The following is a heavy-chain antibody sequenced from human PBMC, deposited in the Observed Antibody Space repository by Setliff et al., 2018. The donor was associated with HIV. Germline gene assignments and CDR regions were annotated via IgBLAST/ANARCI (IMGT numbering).Heavy chain of an antibody. CDR2: AHYSGSN. J-gene: IGHJ5*02. V-gene: IGHV4-59*01. Sequence: SETLSLTCTVSGGSIRSYYWSWIRQPPGKGLEWLGHAHYSGSNKNNPSLRSRISMAVDTSKSQVSLKLSSVTAADTAVYYCARVGYNDDSGYPYNWFDPWGQGTLVTVSS. CDR1: GGSIRSYY. CDR3: ARVGYNDDSGYPYNWFDP. D-gene: IGHD3-22*01.